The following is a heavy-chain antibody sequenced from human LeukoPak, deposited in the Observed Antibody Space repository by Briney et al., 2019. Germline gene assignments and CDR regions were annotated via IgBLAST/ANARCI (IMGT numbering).Heavy chain of an antibody. CDR3: ARAAYCSGGSCLDY. CDR2: IYYSGST. CDR1: GGSISSGGYY. Sequence: SETLSLTCTVSGGSISSGGYYWSWIRQHPGKGLGWIGYIYYSGSTYYNPSLKSRVTTSVDTSKNQFSLKLSSVTAADTAVYYCARAAYCSGGSCLDYWGQGTLVTVSS. V-gene: IGHV4-31*03. J-gene: IGHJ4*02. D-gene: IGHD2-15*01.